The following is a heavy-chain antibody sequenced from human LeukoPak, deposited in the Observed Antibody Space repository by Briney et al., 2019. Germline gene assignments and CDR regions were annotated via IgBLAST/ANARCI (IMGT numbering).Heavy chain of an antibody. J-gene: IGHJ4*02. D-gene: IGHD6-19*01. V-gene: IGHV3-48*03. CDR3: ARDYSGWSLGH. Sequence: GGSLRLSCSASGFMFSGYEMNWVRQAPGKGLEWFSYISSSGDTRFYADSVQGRFTISRDNAKNSLYLQMNSLRAEDTAIYYCARDYSGWSLGHWGQGTLVTVSS. CDR1: GFMFSGYE. CDR2: ISSSGDTR.